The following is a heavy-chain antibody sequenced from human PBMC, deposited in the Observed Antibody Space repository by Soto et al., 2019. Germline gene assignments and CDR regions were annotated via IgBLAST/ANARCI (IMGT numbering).Heavy chain of an antibody. CDR3: AKDSSFYYDGSGYYFDY. J-gene: IGHJ4*02. V-gene: IGHV3-30*18. CDR1: GFIFNNYG. CDR2: ISYDGSNK. Sequence: QVQLVESGGGVVQPGRSLRLSCAASGFIFNNYGMHWVRQAPGKRLDWVAVISYDGSNKYQADSVKGRFTISRDNSKNTVYLQMNSLRTEDTAVYYCAKDSSFYYDGSGYYFDYWGQGTLVTVSS. D-gene: IGHD3-22*01.